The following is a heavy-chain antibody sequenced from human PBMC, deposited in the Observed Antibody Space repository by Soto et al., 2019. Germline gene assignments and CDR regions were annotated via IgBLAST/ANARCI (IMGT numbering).Heavy chain of an antibody. CDR1: GGTFSSYA. Sequence: QVQLVQSGAEVKKPGSSVKVSCKASGGTFSSYAISWVRQAPGQGLEWMGGIIPIFGTANYAQKFQGRVTSSADESTSTAYMALSSLRSEDTAVDYCAGHSAAGTVGGMDVWGQGTTVTVSS. J-gene: IGHJ6*02. CDR3: AGHSAAGTVGGMDV. CDR2: IIPIFGTA. D-gene: IGHD6-13*01. V-gene: IGHV1-69*01.